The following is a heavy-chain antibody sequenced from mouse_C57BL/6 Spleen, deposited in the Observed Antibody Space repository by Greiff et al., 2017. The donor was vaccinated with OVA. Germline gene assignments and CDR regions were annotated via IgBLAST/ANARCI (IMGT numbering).Heavy chain of an antibody. CDR1: GFTFSSYA. D-gene: IGHD4-1*01. CDR2: ISSGDDYI. V-gene: IGHV5-9-1*02. Sequence: EVKVVESGEGLVKPGGSLKLSCAASGFTFSSYAMSWVRQTPEKRLEWVAYISSGDDYIYYADTVKGRFTIARDNARNTLYLQMSSLKSEDTAMYYCTRDGAGTLDYWGQGTTLAVSS. J-gene: IGHJ2*01. CDR3: TRDGAGTLDY.